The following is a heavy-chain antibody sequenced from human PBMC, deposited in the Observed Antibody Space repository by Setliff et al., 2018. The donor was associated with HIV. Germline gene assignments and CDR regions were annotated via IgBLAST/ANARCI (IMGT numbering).Heavy chain of an antibody. D-gene: IGHD3-16*02. CDR2: IYDSGST. CDR1: GDSISTFY. J-gene: IGHJ4*02. V-gene: IGHV4-59*01. Sequence: SETLSLTCTVSGDSISTFYWNWIRQPPGKGLEWIGYIYDSGSTNYNPSLKSRVTISVDTSRNQFSLKLSSVTAADTAVYLCARGAPYDYVWGSYRHFDYWGQGTLVTVSS. CDR3: ARGAPYDYVWGSYRHFDY.